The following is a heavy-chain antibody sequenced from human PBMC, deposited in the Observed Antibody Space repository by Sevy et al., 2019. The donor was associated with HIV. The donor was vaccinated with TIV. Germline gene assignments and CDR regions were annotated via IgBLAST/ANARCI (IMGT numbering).Heavy chain of an antibody. D-gene: IGHD2-15*01. CDR3: ARDRGRYCSGGSCYSGLDY. CDR1: GFTFNYYG. Sequence: GGSLRLSCAASGFTFNYYGVHWVRQAPGKGLEWVAVISYDGSNKYYADSVKGRFTISRDNSKNTLYLQMNSLRAEDTAVYYCARDRGRYCSGGSCYSGLDYWGQGTLVTVSS. CDR2: ISYDGSNK. V-gene: IGHV3-30*19. J-gene: IGHJ4*02.